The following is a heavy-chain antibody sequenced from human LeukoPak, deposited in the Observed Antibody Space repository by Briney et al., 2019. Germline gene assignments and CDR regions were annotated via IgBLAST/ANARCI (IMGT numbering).Heavy chain of an antibody. V-gene: IGHV1-8*01. J-gene: IGHJ6*02. CDR1: GYTFTSYD. CDR3: ARGPPFRIAAASSYYYGMDV. Sequence: VASVKVSCKASGYTFTSYDINWVRQATGQGLEWMGWMNPNSGNTGYAQKFQGRVTMTRNTSISTAYMELSSLRSEDTAVYYCARGPPFRIAAASSYYYGMDVWGQGTTVTVSS. CDR2: MNPNSGNT. D-gene: IGHD6-13*01.